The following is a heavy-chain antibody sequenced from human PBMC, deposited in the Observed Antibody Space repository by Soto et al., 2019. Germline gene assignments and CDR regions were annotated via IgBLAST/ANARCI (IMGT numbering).Heavy chain of an antibody. CDR3: ARGRIQGSWFDP. CDR1: GGSFSGYY. J-gene: IGHJ5*02. Sequence: PSETLSLTCAVYGGSFSGYYWSWIRQPPGKGLEWIGEINHSGSTNYNPSLKSRVTISVDTSKNQFSLKLSSVTAADTAVYYCARGRIQGSWFDPWGQGTLVTSPQ. V-gene: IGHV4-34*01. D-gene: IGHD3-10*01. CDR2: INHSGST.